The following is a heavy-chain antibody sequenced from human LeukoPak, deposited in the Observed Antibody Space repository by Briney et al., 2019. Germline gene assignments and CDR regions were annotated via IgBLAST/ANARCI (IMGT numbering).Heavy chain of an antibody. J-gene: IGHJ3*02. CDR3: ARDSSGWALHSFDI. D-gene: IGHD6-19*01. CDR1: GFTFSSYW. V-gene: IGHV3-7*04. CDR2: IRQDGSEI. Sequence: GGSLGLSCVASGFTFSSYWMSWVRQAPGKGLEWVANIRQDGSEIYYVDSVKGRFTISRDNAKNSLYLQMNSLRVEDTAWYYCARDSSGWALHSFDIWGQGTLVTPSS.